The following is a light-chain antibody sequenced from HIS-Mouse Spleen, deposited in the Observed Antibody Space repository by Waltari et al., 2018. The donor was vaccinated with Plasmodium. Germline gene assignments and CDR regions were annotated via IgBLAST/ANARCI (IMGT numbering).Light chain of an antibody. J-gene: IGLJ3*02. V-gene: IGLV2-23*03. CDR2: EGS. Sequence: QSALTQPASVSGSPGQSITISCTGTISDVGRYNLVSWYQQNPGKAPKLMIYEGSKRPSGVSNRFSGSKSGNTASLTISGLQAEDEADYYCCSYAGSSTFVFGGGTKLTVL. CDR3: CSYAGSSTFV. CDR1: ISDVGRYNL.